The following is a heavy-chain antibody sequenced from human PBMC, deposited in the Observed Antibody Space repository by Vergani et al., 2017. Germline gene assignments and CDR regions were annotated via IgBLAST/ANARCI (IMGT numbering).Heavy chain of an antibody. D-gene: IGHD3-22*01. Sequence: EVDLVESGGGLAQPGGSLRLSCAASGFTFSSYSMNWVRQAPGKGLEWVSYISSTSSTIYYADSVKGRFTISRDNAKNSLYVQMNSLRAEDTAVYYCARDRYDSSGYYRDCWGQGTLVTVSS. J-gene: IGHJ4*02. CDR1: GFTFSSYS. CDR3: ARDRYDSSGYYRDC. V-gene: IGHV3-48*01. CDR2: ISSTSSTI.